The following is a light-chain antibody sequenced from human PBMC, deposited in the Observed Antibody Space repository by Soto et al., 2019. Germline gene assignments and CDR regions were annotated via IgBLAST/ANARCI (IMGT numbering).Light chain of an antibody. J-gene: IGLJ1*01. V-gene: IGLV2-18*01. CDR1: SSDVGYYNR. CDR2: EVS. Sequence: QSALTQPASVSGSPGQSITISCTGTSSDVGYYNRVSWYQQPPGTAPKLLIYEVSNRPSGVPDRFSGSKSGNTASPTISGLQAEDEADYYCSLYTSSTFYVFGTGTKV. CDR3: SLYTSSTFYV.